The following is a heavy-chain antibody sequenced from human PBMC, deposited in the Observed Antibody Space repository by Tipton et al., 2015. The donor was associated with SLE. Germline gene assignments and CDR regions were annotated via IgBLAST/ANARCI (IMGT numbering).Heavy chain of an antibody. CDR1: GGSFSGYY. V-gene: IGHV4-34*01. J-gene: IGHJ4*02. CDR3: ARPSDY. CDR2: INHSGST. Sequence: TLSLTCAVYGGSFSGYYWSWIRQPPGKGLEWIGEINHSGSTNYNPSLKSRATISVDASKNQFSLRLTSVTAADTAVYYCARPSDYWGQGTLVRVSS. D-gene: IGHD2-2*01.